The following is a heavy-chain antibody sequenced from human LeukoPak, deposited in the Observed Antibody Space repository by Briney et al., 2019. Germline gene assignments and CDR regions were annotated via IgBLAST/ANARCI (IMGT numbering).Heavy chain of an antibody. Sequence: GGSLRLSCAASGFTFSDYDMNWIRQAPGKEPEWVAYIPGNGGTSISYADSVKGRFTISRDNAKNSLYLQMNSLGAEDTAVYYCARDYDYSLDYWGQGTLVTVSS. CDR1: GFTFSDYD. CDR3: ARDYDYSLDY. CDR2: IPGNGGTSI. D-gene: IGHD4/OR15-4a*01. J-gene: IGHJ4*02. V-gene: IGHV3-11*04.